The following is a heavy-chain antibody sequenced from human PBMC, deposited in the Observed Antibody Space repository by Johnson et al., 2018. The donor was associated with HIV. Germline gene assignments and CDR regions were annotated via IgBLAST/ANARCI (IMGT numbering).Heavy chain of an antibody. CDR3: ARPRTTVTQVDAFDI. Sequence: QVQLVESGGDVVQPGRSLRLSCAASGFTFSSYAMHWVRQAPGKGLEWVAVISYDGSNKYYANSVKGRFTISRDNSKNTLYLQMGSLRAEDMAVYYCARPRTTVTQVDAFDIWGQGTMVTVSS. D-gene: IGHD4-17*01. CDR2: ISYDGSNK. CDR1: GFTFSSYA. J-gene: IGHJ3*02. V-gene: IGHV3-30*14.